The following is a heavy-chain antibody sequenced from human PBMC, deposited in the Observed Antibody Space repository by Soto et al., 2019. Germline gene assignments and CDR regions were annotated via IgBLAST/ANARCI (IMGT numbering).Heavy chain of an antibody. D-gene: IGHD3-3*01. CDR2: IRGSGGST. Sequence: ESGGGLVQPGGSLRLSCAASGFTFSSYAMSWVRQAPGKGLEWVSAIRGSGGSTYYADSVKGRFTISRENSKNTLYLQMNSLRAEDTAVYYCAKTQHDFRYYDFWSGYHFAYWGHGTLVTVSS. CDR3: AKTQHDFRYYDFWSGYHFAY. J-gene: IGHJ4*01. CDR1: GFTFSSYA. V-gene: IGHV3-23*01.